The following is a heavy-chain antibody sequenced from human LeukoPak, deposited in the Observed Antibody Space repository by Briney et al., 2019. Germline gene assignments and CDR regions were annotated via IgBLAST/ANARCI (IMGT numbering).Heavy chain of an antibody. CDR3: ARAHNYDGRDYYYAFSDY. Sequence: GGSLRLSCAASGFNFDDYGMKRVRQAPGRGLEWVSGVNWIGSVTNYAEHAKGRFTTSRDNATNSLYLQMNSLRAEDTALYYCARAHNYDGRDYYYAFSDYWGQGTLVTVSS. CDR1: GFNFDDYG. D-gene: IGHD3-22*01. J-gene: IGHJ4*02. V-gene: IGHV3-20*04. CDR2: VNWIGSVT.